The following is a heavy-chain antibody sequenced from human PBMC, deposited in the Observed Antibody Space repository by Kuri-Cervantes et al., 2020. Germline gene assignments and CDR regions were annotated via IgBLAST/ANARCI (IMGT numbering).Heavy chain of an antibody. Sequence: LRLSCTVSGGSISSGSYYWSWIRQPAGKGLEWIGRIYTSGSTNYNPSLKSRVTISVDTSKNQFSLKLSSVTAADTAVYYCARGRGITMVRGVVPDYWGQGTLVTVSS. CDR2: IYTSGST. J-gene: IGHJ4*02. CDR3: ARGRGITMVRGVVPDY. V-gene: IGHV4-61*02. CDR1: GGSISSGSYY. D-gene: IGHD3-10*01.